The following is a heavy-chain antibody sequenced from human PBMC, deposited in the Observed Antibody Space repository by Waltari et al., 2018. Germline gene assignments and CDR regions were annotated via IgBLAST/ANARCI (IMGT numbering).Heavy chain of an antibody. CDR3: ARDKEIAVAGTPFVGNQYYYYMDV. CDR1: GGSISSYY. V-gene: IGHV4-4*07. J-gene: IGHJ6*03. CDR2: IYTSGST. Sequence: QLQLQESGPGLVKPSETLSLTCTVSGGSISSYYWSWIRQPAGKGLEWIGRIYTSGSTNYNPSLKSRVTMSVDTSKNQFSLKLSSVTAADTAVYYCARDKEIAVAGTPFVGNQYYYYMDVWGKGTTVTISS. D-gene: IGHD6-19*01.